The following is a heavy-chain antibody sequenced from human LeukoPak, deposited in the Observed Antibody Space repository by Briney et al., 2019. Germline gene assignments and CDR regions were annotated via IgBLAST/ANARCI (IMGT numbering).Heavy chain of an antibody. CDR1: GFTFSSYA. Sequence: GGSLRLSCAASGFTFSSYAMSWVRQAPGKGLEWVGRIKSKTDGGTTDYAAPVKGRFTISRDDSKNTLYLQMNSLKTEDTAVYYCTTDIAVAGINGYWGQGTLVTVSS. CDR2: IKSKTDGGTT. J-gene: IGHJ4*02. V-gene: IGHV3-15*01. D-gene: IGHD6-19*01. CDR3: TTDIAVAGINGY.